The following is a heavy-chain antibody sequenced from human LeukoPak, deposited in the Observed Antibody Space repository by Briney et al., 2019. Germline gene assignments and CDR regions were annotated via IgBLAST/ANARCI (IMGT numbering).Heavy chain of an antibody. D-gene: IGHD3-9*01. CDR3: ASGYGSGWFDA. V-gene: IGHV4-31*03. J-gene: IGHJ5*02. CDR1: SGSFSSGGYY. CDR2: SDSSGNT. Sequence: SETLSLTCTVSSGSFSSGGYYWGWIRQPPGTGLEWIGYSDSSGNTYYNPSLQSRLIISVDTSTNHLSLSLSSVTAADTAVYYCASGYGSGWFDAWGPGTLVTVSS.